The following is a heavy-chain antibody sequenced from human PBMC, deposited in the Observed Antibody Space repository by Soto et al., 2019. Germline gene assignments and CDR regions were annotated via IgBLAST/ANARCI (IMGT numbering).Heavy chain of an antibody. Sequence: EVQLVESGGGLVQPGGSLRLSCEASGFTFSSYSMNWVRQAPGKGLEWVSYISSSSSTIYYADSVKGRFTISRDNAKNSLHLQMKSLRSVDTAVYYCARGAASVSCGLAYWWVGTLVCFSS. CDR3: ARGAASVSCGLAY. J-gene: IGHJ4*02. CDR1: GFTFSSYS. V-gene: IGHV3-48*01. D-gene: IGHD6-25*01. CDR2: ISSSSSTI.